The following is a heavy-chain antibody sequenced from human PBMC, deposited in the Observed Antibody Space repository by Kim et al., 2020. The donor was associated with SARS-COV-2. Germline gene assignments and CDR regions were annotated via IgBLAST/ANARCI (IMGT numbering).Heavy chain of an antibody. CDR2: IYHSGST. CDR3: ARDMGYAAPGAFDI. CDR1: GGSISSGGYS. Sequence: SETLSLTCAVSGGSISSGGYSWSWIRQPPGKGLEWIGYIYHSGSTYYNPSLKSRVTISVDRSKNQFSLKLSSVTAADTAVYYCARDMGYAAPGAFDIWGQGTMVTVSS. J-gene: IGHJ3*02. D-gene: IGHD1-1*01. V-gene: IGHV4-30-2*01.